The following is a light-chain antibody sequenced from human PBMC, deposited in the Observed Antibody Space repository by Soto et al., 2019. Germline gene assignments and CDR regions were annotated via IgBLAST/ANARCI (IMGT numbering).Light chain of an antibody. Sequence: QSALTQPASVSGSPGQSFTISCTGTSSDVGNYNLVSWYQHHPGKAPKLMIYEVSKRPSGVSNRFSGSKSGDTASLTISGLQAEDEADYYCCSYAGSNYVFGTGTKVTVL. J-gene: IGLJ1*01. CDR2: EVS. V-gene: IGLV2-23*02. CDR3: CSYAGSNYV. CDR1: SSDVGNYNL.